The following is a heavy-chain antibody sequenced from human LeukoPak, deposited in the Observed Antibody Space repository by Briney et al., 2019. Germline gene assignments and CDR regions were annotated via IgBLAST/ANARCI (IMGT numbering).Heavy chain of an antibody. J-gene: IGHJ6*02. D-gene: IGHD1-26*01. Sequence: GGSLRLSCAASGFTFRRYAMSWVRQAPGKGLEWVSGISGTGGGTYYADSVKGRFTISRDNSKNTLYLQMNSLRAEDTAVYYCAKDAGAPYYYGMDVWGQGTTVTVSS. CDR2: ISGTGGGT. CDR3: AKDAGAPYYYGMDV. CDR1: GFTFRRYA. V-gene: IGHV3-23*01.